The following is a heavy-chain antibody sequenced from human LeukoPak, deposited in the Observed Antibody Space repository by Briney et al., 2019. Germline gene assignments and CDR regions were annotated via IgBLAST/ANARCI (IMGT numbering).Heavy chain of an antibody. CDR3: AMDTAGMDY. D-gene: IGHD5-18*01. CDR2: INHSGST. V-gene: IGHV4-34*01. Sequence: PSETLSLTCAVYGGSFSGYYWSWIRQPPGKGLEWIREINHSGSTNYNPSLKSRVTISVDTSKNQFSLKLSSVTAADTAVYYCAMDTAGMDYWGQGTLVTVSS. J-gene: IGHJ4*02. CDR1: GGSFSGYY.